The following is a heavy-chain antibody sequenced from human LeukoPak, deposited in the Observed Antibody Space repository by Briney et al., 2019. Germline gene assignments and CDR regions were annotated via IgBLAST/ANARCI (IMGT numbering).Heavy chain of an antibody. CDR3: AKDWGDSSGYYYLKLDYFDY. D-gene: IGHD3-22*01. CDR2: ISGSGGST. V-gene: IGHV3-23*01. Sequence: GGSLRLSCAASGFTFSSYAMSGVRQAPGKGLEWVSAISGSGGSTYYADSVKGRFTISRDNSKNTLYLQMNSLRAEDTAVYYCAKDWGDSSGYYYLKLDYFDYWGQGTLVTVSS. J-gene: IGHJ4*02. CDR1: GFTFSSYA.